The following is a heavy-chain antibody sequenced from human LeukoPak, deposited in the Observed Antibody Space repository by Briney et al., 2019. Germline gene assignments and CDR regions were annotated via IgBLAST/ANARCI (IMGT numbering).Heavy chain of an antibody. Sequence: ASETLSLTCTVSGDSITSYYWNWIRQPPGKGQEWIGHIYHSGSTNYNPSLKSRVTTSVDTSKNQISLKLSSVTAADTAVYYCARPASAYYVNEGFDIWGQGTMVTVSS. CDR1: GDSITSYY. D-gene: IGHD3-3*01. CDR2: IYHSGST. J-gene: IGHJ3*02. CDR3: ARPASAYYVNEGFDI. V-gene: IGHV4-59*01.